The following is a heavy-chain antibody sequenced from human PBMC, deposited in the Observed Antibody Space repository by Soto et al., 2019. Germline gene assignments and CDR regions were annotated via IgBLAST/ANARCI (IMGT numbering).Heavy chain of an antibody. J-gene: IGHJ4*02. CDR1: GFTFSIYW. D-gene: IGHD1-26*01. V-gene: IGHV3-74*01. CDR3: ARREATDGVLDF. Sequence: GGSLRLCCAASGFTFSIYWMHWVRQAPGKGLVWVSRINGDGSATNYADSVKGRFTISRDNAKNTLHLQMNSLRAEDTALYYCARREATDGVLDFWGQGTLVTVSS. CDR2: INGDGSAT.